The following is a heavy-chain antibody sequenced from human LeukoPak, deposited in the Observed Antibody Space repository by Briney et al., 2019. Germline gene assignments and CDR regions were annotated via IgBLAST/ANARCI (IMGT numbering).Heavy chain of an antibody. V-gene: IGHV4-61*01. CDR1: GGSISSNSYY. CDR3: ARVGYDFWSGYLPKKHALDI. D-gene: IGHD3-3*01. CDR2: IYYSGGT. J-gene: IGHJ3*02. Sequence: PSETLSLTCTVSGGSISSNSYYWMWIRQPPGKGLEWIGYIYYSGGTHYNPPLKSRVTMLVDTSKNQFSLKLSSVTAADTAVYYCARVGYDFWSGYLPKKHALDIWGQGTMVTVSS.